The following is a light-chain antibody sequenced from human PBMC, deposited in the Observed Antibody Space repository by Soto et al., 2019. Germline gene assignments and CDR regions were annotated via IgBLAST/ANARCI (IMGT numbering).Light chain of an antibody. Sequence: IQMTQSPSSLSASVGDRVTITCRASQSIERYLNWYQQKSGKAPKFLMYATSHLQSGVPSRFSGSGSGTEFTLTISGLQPEDFGSYYCQQTYTVPYTFGRGTKLEIE. CDR1: QSIERY. CDR3: QQTYTVPYT. V-gene: IGKV1-39*01. CDR2: ATS. J-gene: IGKJ2*01.